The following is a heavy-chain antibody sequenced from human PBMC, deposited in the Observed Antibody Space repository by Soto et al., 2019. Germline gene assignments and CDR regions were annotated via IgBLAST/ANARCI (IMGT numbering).Heavy chain of an antibody. D-gene: IGHD3-16*01. CDR3: ARAIMITFGGVTKYYFDY. Sequence: GGSLRLSCAASGFTFSSYSMNWVRQAPGKGLEWVSSISSSSSYIYYADSVKGRFTISRDNAKNSLYLQMNSLRAEDTAVYYCARAIMITFGGVTKYYFDYWGQGTLVTVSS. V-gene: IGHV3-21*01. CDR1: GFTFSSYS. J-gene: IGHJ4*02. CDR2: ISSSSSYI.